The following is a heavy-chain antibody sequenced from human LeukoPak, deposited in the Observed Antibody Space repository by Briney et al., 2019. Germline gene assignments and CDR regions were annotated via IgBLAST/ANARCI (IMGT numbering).Heavy chain of an antibody. CDR3: ARDNWNYGSSMDV. Sequence: PSETLSLTCTFSGGPTSLYYWSWIRQPPGKGLEWIGYIYYTGHSNYNSTLKSRVTMSVDTSKKQFSLNLSAVTAADTAVYYCARDNWNYGSSMDVWGQGTTVTVSS. V-gene: IGHV4-59*01. D-gene: IGHD1-7*01. CDR2: IYYTGHS. J-gene: IGHJ6*02. CDR1: GGPTSLYY.